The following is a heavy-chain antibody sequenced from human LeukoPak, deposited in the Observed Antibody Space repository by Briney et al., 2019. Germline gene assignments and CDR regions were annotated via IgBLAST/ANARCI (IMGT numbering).Heavy chain of an antibody. J-gene: IGHJ5*02. Sequence: GGSLRLSCAASGFTFSSYAMNWVRQAPGKGLEWVSVISGSGGNTYYADSVKGRFTISRDNSKNTLYLQMNSLRAEDTAVYYCAKGSSSWYDWFDPWGQGTLVTVSS. V-gene: IGHV3-23*01. CDR3: AKGSSSWYDWFDP. D-gene: IGHD6-13*01. CDR2: ISGSGGNT. CDR1: GFTFSSYA.